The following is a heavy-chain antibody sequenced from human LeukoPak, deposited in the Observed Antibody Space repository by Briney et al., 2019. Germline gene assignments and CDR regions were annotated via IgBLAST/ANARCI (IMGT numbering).Heavy chain of an antibody. CDR2: ISSNGGTT. CDR1: GFTFSTYA. Sequence: GGSLRLSCSASGFTFSTYAMHWVRQAPGKGLEYVSVISSNGGTTYYADSVKGRFTISRDNSKNTLYLQMSSLGAEDTAVYYCVKDSSGWLSRAFDIWGQGTMVTVSS. CDR3: VKDSSGWLSRAFDI. V-gene: IGHV3-64D*09. D-gene: IGHD6-19*01. J-gene: IGHJ3*02.